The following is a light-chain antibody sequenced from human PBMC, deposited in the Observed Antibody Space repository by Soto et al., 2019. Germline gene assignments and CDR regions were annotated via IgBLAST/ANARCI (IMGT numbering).Light chain of an antibody. V-gene: IGKV1-5*03. CDR1: QSISIW. CDR3: QQSSSSPLT. J-gene: IGKJ4*01. Sequence: DIQMTQSPSTLSASVGDRVTITCRASQSISIWLAWYQQKPGKAPKLLIYKASSLESGVPSRFSGSGSGTDFSLSISSLQPEDFATYYCQQSSSSPLTFGGGTKVDIK. CDR2: KAS.